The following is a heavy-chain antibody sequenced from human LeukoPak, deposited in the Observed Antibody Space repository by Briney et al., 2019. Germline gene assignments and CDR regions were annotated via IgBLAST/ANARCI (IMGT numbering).Heavy chain of an antibody. CDR1: GFTFSSYA. CDR2: ISGSGGST. V-gene: IGHV3-23*01. D-gene: IGHD3-3*01. J-gene: IGHJ4*02. CDR3: AKSLRFLEWLSSD. Sequence: GGSLRLSCAASGFTFSSYAMSWVRQAPGKRLEWVSAISGSGGSTYQADSVKGRFTISRDNSKNTLYLQMNSLRTEDTAVYYCAKSLRFLEWLSSDWGQGTLVTVSS.